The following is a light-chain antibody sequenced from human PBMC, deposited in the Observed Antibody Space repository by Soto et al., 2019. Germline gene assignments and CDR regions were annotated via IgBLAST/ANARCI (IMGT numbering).Light chain of an antibody. J-gene: IGLJ1*01. CDR2: DVS. Sequence: SELAQTTPVSGAPGQPGSLPFPGTNNDVGGYNYISWYQQHPGKAPKLMIYDVSNRPSGVSNRFSGSKSGNTASLTISGLQAEDEADYYCSSYTSSSTRVFGTGTKVTVL. CDR3: SSYTSSSTRV. V-gene: IGLV2-14*01. CDR1: NNDVGGYNY.